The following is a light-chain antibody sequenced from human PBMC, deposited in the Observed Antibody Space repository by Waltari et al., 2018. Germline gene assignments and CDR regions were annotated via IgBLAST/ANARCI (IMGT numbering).Light chain of an antibody. V-gene: IGLV2-11*01. CDR3: CSYAGNYLRV. J-gene: IGLJ2*01. Sequence: QSALTQPRSVSGSPGQSVTTPCTGTSSDVGYSHYVSCYQHHPGQAPKLYDVNERPSWVPDRFSGSKSCNTASLNISGLQAEDEADYYFCSYAGNYLRVFGRGTKLTVL. CDR2: DVN. CDR1: SSDVGYSHY.